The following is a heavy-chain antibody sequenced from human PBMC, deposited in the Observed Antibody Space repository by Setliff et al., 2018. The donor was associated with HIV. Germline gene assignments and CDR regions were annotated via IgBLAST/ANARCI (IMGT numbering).Heavy chain of an antibody. CDR1: GFIFGNYT. J-gene: IGHJ5*02. V-gene: IGHV3-48*04. CDR3: AKMGATWFDP. Sequence: GGSLRLSCAASGFIFGNYTMNWVRQAPGKGLEWLSYISDSGRTIYYAGSVKGRFTISRDNAKNSLYLQMNRLRAEDTAVYYCAKMGATWFDPWGQGTLVTVSS. CDR2: ISDSGRTI. D-gene: IGHD1-26*01.